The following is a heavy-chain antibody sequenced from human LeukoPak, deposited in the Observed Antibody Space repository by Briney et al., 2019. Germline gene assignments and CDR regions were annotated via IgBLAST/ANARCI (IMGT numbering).Heavy chain of an antibody. CDR3: ARDRRDWNYVGDAFDI. Sequence: SETLSLTCTVSGGSISSYYWSWIRQPPGKGLEWIGYIYYSGSTNYNPSLKSRVTISVDTSKNQFSLKLSSVTAADTAVYYCARDRRDWNYVGDAFDIWGQGTMVTVSS. CDR1: GGSISSYY. CDR2: IYYSGST. V-gene: IGHV4-59*01. D-gene: IGHD1-7*01. J-gene: IGHJ3*02.